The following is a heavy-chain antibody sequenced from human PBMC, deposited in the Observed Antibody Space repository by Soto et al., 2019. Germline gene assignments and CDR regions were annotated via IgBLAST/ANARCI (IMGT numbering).Heavy chain of an antibody. J-gene: IGHJ5*02. D-gene: IGHD2-8*01. Sequence: SETLSLTCAVYGGSFSGYYWSWIRQPPGKGLEWIGEINHSGSTNYNPSLKSRVTISVDTSKNQFSLKLSSVTAADTAVYYCARVVGMVYAIHPAAVWFDPWGQGTLVTVSS. CDR2: INHSGST. CDR3: ARVVGMVYAIHPAAVWFDP. CDR1: GGSFSGYY. V-gene: IGHV4-34*01.